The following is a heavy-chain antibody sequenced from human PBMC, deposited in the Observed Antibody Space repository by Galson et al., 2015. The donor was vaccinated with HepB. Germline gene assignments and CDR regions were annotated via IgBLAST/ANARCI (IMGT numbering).Heavy chain of an antibody. V-gene: IGHV3-23*01. Sequence: SLRLSCAASGFRFSDYALSWVRQAPAKGLEWVSTLSGSGGTSYYTDSVEGRFIISRDNSKNALYLQMNSLSAEDTAVYYCAKNPQWEPRYAGFDIWGQGTMATVSS. D-gene: IGHD1-26*01. CDR2: LSGSGGTS. CDR1: GFRFSDYA. J-gene: IGHJ3*02. CDR3: AKNPQWEPRYAGFDI.